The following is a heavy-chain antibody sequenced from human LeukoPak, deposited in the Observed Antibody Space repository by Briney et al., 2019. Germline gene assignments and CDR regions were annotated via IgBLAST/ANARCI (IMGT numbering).Heavy chain of an antibody. CDR3: ARAPITSPFYFDY. J-gene: IGHJ4*02. D-gene: IGHD2-2*01. CDR2: INWSGGGT. Sequence: GGSLRLSCTASGFAFDEHGMSWVRQVPGKGLEWGSGINWSGGGTGYADPLRGRFTISRDNAKNPLYLQMDSLRAEDTALYYCARAPITSPFYFDYWGQGTLVTVSS. CDR1: GFAFDEHG. V-gene: IGHV3-20*04.